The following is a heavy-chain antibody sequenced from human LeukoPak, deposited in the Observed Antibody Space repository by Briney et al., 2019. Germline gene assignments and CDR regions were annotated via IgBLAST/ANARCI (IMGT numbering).Heavy chain of an antibody. CDR3: AKDGSAAVGMDV. CDR2: ISYDGSNK. D-gene: IGHD6-13*01. CDR1: GFTFGSYG. V-gene: IGHV3-30*18. Sequence: PGGSLRLSCAASGFTFGSYGMHWVRQAPGKGLEWVAVISYDGSNKYYADSVKGRFTISRDNSKNTLYLQMNSLRAEDTAVYYCAKDGSAAVGMDVWGQGTTVTVSS. J-gene: IGHJ6*02.